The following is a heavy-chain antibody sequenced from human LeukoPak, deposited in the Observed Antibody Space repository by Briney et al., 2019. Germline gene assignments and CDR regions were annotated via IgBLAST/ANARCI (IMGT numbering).Heavy chain of an antibody. CDR1: GFPFNTYA. CDR3: AKDGGLWVSAHWGDS. CDR2: ISRDGDNE. Sequence: GGSLRLSCAASGFPFNTYAMHWVRQAPGKGLEWVALISRDGDNEYYADSVKGRFTISRDNSKNTLFLQMNSLRAEDTAVYYCAKDGGLWVSAHWGDSWGRGTLVTVSS. J-gene: IGHJ4*02. D-gene: IGHD7-27*01. V-gene: IGHV3-30*07.